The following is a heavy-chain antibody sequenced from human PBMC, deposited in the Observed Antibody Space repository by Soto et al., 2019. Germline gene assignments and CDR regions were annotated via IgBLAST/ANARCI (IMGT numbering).Heavy chain of an antibody. CDR3: ARGGITGTTTLPLDYYYYGMDV. Sequence: SETLSLTCAVCGGSFSGYYWSWIRQPPGKGLEWIGEINHSGSTKYNPSLKSRVTISVDTSKNQFSLKMSSVTAADTAVYYCARGGITGTTTLPLDYYYYGMDVWGQGTTV. D-gene: IGHD1-7*01. CDR2: INHSGST. V-gene: IGHV4-34*01. CDR1: GGSFSGYY. J-gene: IGHJ6*02.